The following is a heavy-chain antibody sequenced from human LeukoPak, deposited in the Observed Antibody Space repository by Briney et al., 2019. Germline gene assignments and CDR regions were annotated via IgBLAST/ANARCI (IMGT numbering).Heavy chain of an antibody. CDR1: GFTFSSYA. CDR3: ARVGQFDS. CDR2: ISGSGGTI. Sequence: GGSLRLSCTASGFTFSSYAMSWVRQAPGKGLEWVSAISGSGGTIYYAESVKGRFTISRDNAKSSLYLQMSSLRGEDTAVYYCARVGQFDSWGQGTLVTVSS. J-gene: IGHJ4*02. V-gene: IGHV3-48*04.